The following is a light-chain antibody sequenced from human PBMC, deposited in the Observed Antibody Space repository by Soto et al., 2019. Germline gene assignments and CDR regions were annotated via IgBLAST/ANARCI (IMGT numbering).Light chain of an antibody. CDR2: GAS. Sequence: EIVLTQSPGTLSLSPGERATLSCRASQSISGSYLAWYQQKPGQAPRLLIYGASSRAIGFPDRFSGSGSGTDFTLTISRLEPEDFAVYYCQQSGSSTWTFGQGTKVEIK. CDR1: QSISGSY. CDR3: QQSGSSTWT. V-gene: IGKV3-20*01. J-gene: IGKJ1*01.